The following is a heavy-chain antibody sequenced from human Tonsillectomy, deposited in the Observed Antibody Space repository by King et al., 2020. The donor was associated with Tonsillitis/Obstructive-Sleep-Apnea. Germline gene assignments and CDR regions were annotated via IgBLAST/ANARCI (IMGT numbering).Heavy chain of an antibody. CDR3: ARSPMVQGRLSAFDF. J-gene: IGHJ3*01. CDR2: ISSSSSTI. V-gene: IGHV3-48*02. Sequence: QLVESGGDLVQPGGSLRLSCAASGFTFSAYAMNWVRQAPGKGREWVSYISSSSSTIYYADSVKGRFTTSRDNAKKSRYLQLNSLRDEDTAVYYCARSPMVQGRLSAFDFCGQGTMVAVSS. CDR1: GFTFSAYA. D-gene: IGHD3-10*01.